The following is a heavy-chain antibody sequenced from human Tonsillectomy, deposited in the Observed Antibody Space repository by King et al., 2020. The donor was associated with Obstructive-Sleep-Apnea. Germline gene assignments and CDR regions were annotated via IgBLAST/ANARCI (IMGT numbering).Heavy chain of an antibody. Sequence: QVQLVESGAEVKKPGASVKVSCKASGYTFTSYDINWVRQATGQGLEWMGWMNPNSGNTGYAQKFQGRVTMTRNTSISTAYMELSSLRSEDTALYYCGGGHVLLWVGELVGVTRYYYYGMDVWGQGTTVTVSS. CDR3: GGGHVLLWVGELVGVTRYYYYGMDV. CDR2: MNPNSGNT. J-gene: IGHJ6*02. D-gene: IGHD3-10*01. CDR1: GYTFTSYD. V-gene: IGHV1-8*01.